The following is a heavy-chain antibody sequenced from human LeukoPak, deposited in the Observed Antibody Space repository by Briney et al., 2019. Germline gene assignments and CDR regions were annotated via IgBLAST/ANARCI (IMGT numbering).Heavy chain of an antibody. CDR1: GFTFSSYW. V-gene: IGHV3-74*01. J-gene: IGHJ5*02. CDR3: ASGSWYGDWFDP. D-gene: IGHD6-13*01. CDR2: INSDGSST. Sequence: QTGGSLRLSCAASGFTFSSYWMHWVRQAPGKGLVWVSRINSDGSSTSYADSVKGRFTISRDNAKNTLYLQMNSLRAEDTAVYYCASGSWYGDWFDPWGQGTLVTVSS.